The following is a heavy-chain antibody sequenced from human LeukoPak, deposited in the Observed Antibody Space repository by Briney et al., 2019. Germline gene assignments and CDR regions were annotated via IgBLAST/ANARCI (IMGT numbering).Heavy chain of an antibody. CDR1: GFTFSSYS. CDR2: ISGSGSSI. Sequence: GGSLRLSCAASGFTFSSYSMNWVRQAPGKGLEWVSYISGSGSSIYYADTVKGRFTISRDSAKNSLYLQMNSLRAEDTAVYYCAGGKMGHYGMDVWGQGTTVTVSS. CDR3: AGGKMGHYGMDV. J-gene: IGHJ6*02. V-gene: IGHV3-48*01. D-gene: IGHD2-8*01.